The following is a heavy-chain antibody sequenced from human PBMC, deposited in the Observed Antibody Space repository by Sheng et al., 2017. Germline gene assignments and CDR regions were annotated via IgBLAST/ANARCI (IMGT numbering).Heavy chain of an antibody. CDR2: MNPNSGDT. CDR3: ARFSSYYDILTGYYKGNAFDI. J-gene: IGHJ3*02. D-gene: IGHD3-9*01. V-gene: IGHV1-8*03. Sequence: QVQLVQSGAEVKKPGASVRVSCKSSGYTFTSHDINWVRQATGQGLEWMGWMNPNSGDTGYAQKFQGRVTITRDTSINTAYMELSSLRSEDTAVYYCARFSSYYDILTGYYKGNAFDIWGQGTVVTVSA. CDR1: GYTFTSHD.